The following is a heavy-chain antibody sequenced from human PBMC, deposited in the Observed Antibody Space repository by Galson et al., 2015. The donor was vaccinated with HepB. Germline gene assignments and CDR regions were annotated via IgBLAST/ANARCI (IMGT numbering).Heavy chain of an antibody. CDR3: TTRLLDSSGWYGRRWFDP. CDR1: GVTFSNAW. J-gene: IGHJ5*02. Sequence: ALRLSCAASGVTFSNAWMSWGRQARGKGLEWVGRIKSKTDGGTTDYAAPVKGRFTISRDDSKNTLYLQMNSLITEDTPAYYCTTRLLDSSGWYGRRWFDPWGQGTLVTVSS. CDR2: IKSKTDGGTT. D-gene: IGHD6-19*01. V-gene: IGHV3-15*01.